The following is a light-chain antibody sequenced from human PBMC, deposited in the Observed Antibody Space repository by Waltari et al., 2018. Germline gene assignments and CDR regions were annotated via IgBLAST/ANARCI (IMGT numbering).Light chain of an antibody. CDR1: SPNIGAGSA. Sequence: QSVPTQPPSVSGAPGQRVPISCTGSSPNIGAGSAVPWYQQLPGTAPKPIIYGNSNRPSGVPDRFSGSKSGTSASLAITGLQAEDEADYYCQSYDSSLSGSLFGGGTKLTVL. V-gene: IGLV1-40*01. J-gene: IGLJ2*01. CDR2: GNS. CDR3: QSYDSSLSGSL.